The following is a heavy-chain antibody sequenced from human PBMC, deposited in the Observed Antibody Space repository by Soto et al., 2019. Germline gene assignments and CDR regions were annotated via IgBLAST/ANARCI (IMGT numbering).Heavy chain of an antibody. CDR2: IYYSGST. D-gene: IGHD4-17*01. Sequence: QVQLQESGPGLVKPSQTLSLTCTVSGGSISSGGYYWSWIRQHPGKGLEWIGYIYYSGSTYYNPSLKSRVTILVDASKNQFSLKLSSVTAADTAVYYCARDYGDYLDAFDIWGQGTMVTVSS. CDR3: ARDYGDYLDAFDI. CDR1: GGSISSGGYY. V-gene: IGHV4-31*03. J-gene: IGHJ3*02.